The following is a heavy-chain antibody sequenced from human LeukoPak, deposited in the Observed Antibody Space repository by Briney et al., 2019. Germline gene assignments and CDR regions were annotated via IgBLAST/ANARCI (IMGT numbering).Heavy chain of an antibody. Sequence: GGSLRLSCAASGFTFRNYGMHWVRQATGKGLEWVSFIWSDGNNRFYADSVKGRFTISRDNSKNVLYLQMDTPRAEDTALYYCAKDPGASVSGFYMDVWGKGTTVIVSS. D-gene: IGHD2-8*02. J-gene: IGHJ6*03. CDR1: GFTFRNYG. V-gene: IGHV3-30*02. CDR3: AKDPGASVSGFYMDV. CDR2: IWSDGNNR.